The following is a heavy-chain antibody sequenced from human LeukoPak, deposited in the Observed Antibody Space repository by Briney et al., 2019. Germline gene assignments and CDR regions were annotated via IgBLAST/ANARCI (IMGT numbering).Heavy chain of an antibody. CDR2: LYHSGTT. J-gene: IGHJ2*01. CDR3: ARVEVPRDINDWYFDL. Sequence: SETLSLTCTVSGYSIAHGFFWAWIRQPPGGGLEWIWSLYHSGTTYYNTSLKSRISTSVDTSKNQFSLKLRLVTAADTAVYYCARVEVPRDINDWYFDLWGRGTLVTVSS. CDR1: GYSIAHGFF. D-gene: IGHD2-15*01. V-gene: IGHV4-38-2*02.